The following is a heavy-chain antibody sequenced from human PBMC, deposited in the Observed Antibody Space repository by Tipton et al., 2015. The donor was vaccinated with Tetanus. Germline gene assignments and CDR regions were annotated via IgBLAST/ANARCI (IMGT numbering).Heavy chain of an antibody. D-gene: IGHD6-13*01. CDR2: IYYSGST. CDR3: ARGLRAAAGSCFDY. CDR1: GGSISSGGYY. J-gene: IGHJ4*02. V-gene: IGHV4-31*03. Sequence: TLSLTCTVSGGSISSGGYYWSWIRQHPGKGLEWIGYIYYSGSTYYNPSLKSRVTISVDTSKNQISLKLSSVTAADTAVYYCARGLRAAAGSCFDYWGQGTLVTVSS.